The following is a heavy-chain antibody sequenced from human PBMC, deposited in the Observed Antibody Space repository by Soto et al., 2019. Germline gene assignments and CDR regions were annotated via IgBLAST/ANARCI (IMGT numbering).Heavy chain of an antibody. J-gene: IGHJ4*02. V-gene: IGHV4-34*01. CDR1: GGSFSGYY. CDR2: INHSGST. D-gene: IGHD2-2*01. Sequence: KLSETLSLTCAVYGGSFSGYYWSWIRQPPGKGLEWIGEINHSGSTNYNPSLKSRVTISVDTSKNQFSLKLSSVTAADTAVYYCARGVVPAAPSLGYWGQGTLVTVSS. CDR3: ARGVVPAAPSLGY.